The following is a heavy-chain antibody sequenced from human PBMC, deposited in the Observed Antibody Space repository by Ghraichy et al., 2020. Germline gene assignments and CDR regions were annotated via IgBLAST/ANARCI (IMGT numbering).Heavy chain of an antibody. CDR1: GFTFSSYG. V-gene: IGHV3-30*18. CDR3: AKAEGSIAGLYPYY. D-gene: IGHD6-6*01. CDR2: ISYDGSNK. Sequence: GGSLRLSCAASGFTFSSYGMHWVRQAPGKGLEWVAVISYDGSNKYYADSVKGRFTISRDNSKNTLYLQMNSLRAEDTAGYYCAKAEGSIAGLYPYYWGQGTLVTVSS. J-gene: IGHJ4*02.